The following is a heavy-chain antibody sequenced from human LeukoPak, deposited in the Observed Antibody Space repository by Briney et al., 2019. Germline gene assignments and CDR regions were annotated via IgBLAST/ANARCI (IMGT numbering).Heavy chain of an antibody. CDR3: AARNYDSSGSRFAY. CDR1: GGSFSGYY. Sequence: SETLSLTCAVYGGSFSGYYWSWLRQPPGKGLEWVGDINHSGSTNSLTSLNCRVTISVQRSHNNFSLKLSSVTAADTAVYYCAARNYDSSGSRFAYCGQGTLVTVS. V-gene: IGHV4-34*01. CDR2: INHSGST. J-gene: IGHJ4*02. D-gene: IGHD3-22*01.